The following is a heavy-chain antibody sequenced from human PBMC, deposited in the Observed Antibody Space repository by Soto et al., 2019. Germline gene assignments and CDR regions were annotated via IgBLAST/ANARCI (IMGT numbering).Heavy chain of an antibody. CDR3: AKDRGPSRQWRIGPFDH. CDR2: ISYDGTKT. D-gene: IGHD6-19*01. V-gene: IGHV3-30*18. CDR1: GFTFSIYA. J-gene: IGHJ4*02. Sequence: QVQLVESGGGVVQPGRSLRVSCAASGFTFSIYAMHWVRQAPGTGLEWVAVISYDGTKTYYADSVKGRFTISRDNSKNTGYLQMNSLRDEDTAVYYCAKDRGPSRQWRIGPFDHWGEGTVVTVSP.